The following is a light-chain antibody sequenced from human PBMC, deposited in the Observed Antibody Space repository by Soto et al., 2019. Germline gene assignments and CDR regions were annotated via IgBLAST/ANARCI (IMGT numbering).Light chain of an antibody. CDR3: QQTYRSPLA. V-gene: IGKV1-39*01. CDR2: AAS. J-gene: IGKJ5*01. Sequence: DTQMTQSPLFLSASVGDRVTITCRASQSISSYVNWYQHKPGKAPKLLIYAASRLESGVPSRFSGSGSGTDFTLTISSLQPEDFATYYCQQTYRSPLAFGQGTRLEIK. CDR1: QSISSY.